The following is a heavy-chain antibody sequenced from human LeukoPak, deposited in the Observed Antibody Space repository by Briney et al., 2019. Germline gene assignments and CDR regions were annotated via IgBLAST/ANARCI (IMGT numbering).Heavy chain of an antibody. J-gene: IGHJ4*02. CDR3: ARGSSYYDSSGYYLLNDY. CDR2: ASAYNGNT. V-gene: IGHV1-18*01. D-gene: IGHD3-22*01. CDR1: GYTFTSYG. Sequence: ASVKVSCKGSGYTFTSYGISWVRQAPGQGLEWMGWASAYNGNTNYAQKLQGRVTMTTDTSTSTAYMELRSLRSDDTAVYYCARGSSYYDSSGYYLLNDYWGQGTLVTVSS.